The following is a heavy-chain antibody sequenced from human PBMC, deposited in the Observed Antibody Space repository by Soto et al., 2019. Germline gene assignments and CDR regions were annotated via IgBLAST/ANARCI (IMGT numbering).Heavy chain of an antibody. CDR2: ISYDGSNK. CDR1: GFTFSSYA. J-gene: IGHJ6*02. CDR3: ARAAYYYSYYGMDV. V-gene: IGHV3-30-3*01. Sequence: PGGSLRLSCAASGFTFSSYAMHWVRQAPGKGLEWVAFISYDGSNKYYADSVKGRFTISRDNSKNTLYLQMNTLRAEDTAVYYCARAAYYYSYYGMDVWGQGTTVTVSS.